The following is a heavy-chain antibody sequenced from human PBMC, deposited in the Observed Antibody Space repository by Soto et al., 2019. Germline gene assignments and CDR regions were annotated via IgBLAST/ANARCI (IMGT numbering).Heavy chain of an antibody. D-gene: IGHD4-17*01. V-gene: IGHV3-23*01. CDR3: ARGLLALGETYLEL. Sequence: GGYPGLSSTASGFNFINYAMTWVRQAPEKRLEWVSAIPGSGGGTYYADSVKGRFTVSRDNSKNTLFLQMGSLRAEDTALYYFARGLLALGETYLELWGKGTLVTVSS. CDR2: IPGSGGGT. CDR1: GFNFINYA. J-gene: IGHJ1*01.